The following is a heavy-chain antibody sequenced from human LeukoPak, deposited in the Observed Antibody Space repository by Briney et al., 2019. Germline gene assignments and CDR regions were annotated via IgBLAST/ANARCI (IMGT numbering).Heavy chain of an antibody. CDR3: ARGPDYDFWSGYPSNNWFDP. D-gene: IGHD3-3*01. CDR1: GGSISSYY. V-gene: IGHV4-59*01. J-gene: IGHJ5*02. Sequence: SETLSLTCTVSGGSISSYYWSWIRQPPGKGLEWIGYIYYSGSTNYNPSLKSRVTISVDTSKNQFSLKLSSVTAADTAVYHCARGPDYDFWSGYPSNNWFDPWGQGTLVTVSS. CDR2: IYYSGST.